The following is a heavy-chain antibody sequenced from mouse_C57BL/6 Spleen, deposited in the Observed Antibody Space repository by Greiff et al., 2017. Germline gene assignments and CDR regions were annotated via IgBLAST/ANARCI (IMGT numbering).Heavy chain of an antibody. J-gene: IGHJ1*03. Sequence: EVKLMESGEGLVKPGGSLKLSCAASGFTFSSYAMSWVRQTPEKRLEWVAYISSGGDYIYYADTVKGRFTISRENARNTLYLQMSSLKSKDTAMYYCTRESITTSYFDVWGTGTTVTVSS. CDR3: TRESITTSYFDV. CDR2: ISSGGDYI. D-gene: IGHD1-1*01. CDR1: GFTFSSYA. V-gene: IGHV5-9-1*02.